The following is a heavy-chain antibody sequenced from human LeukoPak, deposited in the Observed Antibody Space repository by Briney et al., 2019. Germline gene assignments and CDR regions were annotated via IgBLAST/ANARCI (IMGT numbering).Heavy chain of an antibody. D-gene: IGHD7-27*01. V-gene: IGHV1-24*01. CDR2: FDPEDGET. CDR1: GYTLTELS. Sequence: ASVKVSCKVSGYTLTELSMHWVRQAPGKGLEWMGGFDPEDGETIYAQKFQGRVTMTEDTSTDTAYMELSSLRSEDTAVYYCATANPGETIAYYFDYWGQGTLVTVSS. CDR3: ATANPGETIAYYFDY. J-gene: IGHJ4*02.